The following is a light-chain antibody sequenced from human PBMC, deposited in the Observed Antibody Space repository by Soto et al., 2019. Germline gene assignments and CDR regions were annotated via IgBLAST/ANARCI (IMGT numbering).Light chain of an antibody. CDR2: DTS. Sequence: LTQSPAILSLSPGERATLSCTASQSVDTYIAWNQQRPGQPPRLLIHDTSHRASGVPARFRGSGSGTDFTHTITSLEPEDFAVYFCQQRRNWVSFGPGTRL. J-gene: IGKJ3*01. CDR1: QSVDTY. CDR3: QQRRNWVS. V-gene: IGKV3-11*01.